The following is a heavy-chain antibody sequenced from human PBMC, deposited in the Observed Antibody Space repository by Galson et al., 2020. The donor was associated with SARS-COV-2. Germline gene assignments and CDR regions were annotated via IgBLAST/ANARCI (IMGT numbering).Heavy chain of an antibody. V-gene: IGHV1-24*01. D-gene: IGHD2-15*01. CDR2: FDPEDGET. Sequence: ASVKVSCKVSGYTLTELSMHWVRQAPGQGLEWMGGFDPEDGETIYAQKFQCRVTMTEDTSTDTAYMELSSLRSEDTAVYYCATGAVVGAATWLGDCGQGPLVSVSS. CDR1: GYTLTELS. J-gene: IGHJ4*02. CDR3: ATGAVVGAATWLGD.